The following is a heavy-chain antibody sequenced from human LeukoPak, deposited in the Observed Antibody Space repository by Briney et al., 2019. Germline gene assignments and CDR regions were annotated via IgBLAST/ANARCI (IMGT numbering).Heavy chain of an antibody. Sequence: KPSETLTLTCTVSGGSINSYYWSWIRQPPGKGLEWIGYISYSGITSYNPSLKSRVTISVDTSKNQFSLRLTSVTAADTAVYYCARAEYCSSTSCYTPGAFDIWGQGTMVTVSS. CDR2: ISYSGIT. D-gene: IGHD2-2*02. J-gene: IGHJ3*02. V-gene: IGHV4-59*01. CDR1: GGSINSYY. CDR3: ARAEYCSSTSCYTPGAFDI.